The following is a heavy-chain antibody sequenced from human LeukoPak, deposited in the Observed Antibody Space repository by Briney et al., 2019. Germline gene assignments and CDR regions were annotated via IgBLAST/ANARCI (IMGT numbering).Heavy chain of an antibody. CDR3: ATAGNYRFDY. D-gene: IGHD1-7*01. J-gene: IGHJ4*02. CDR1: GFTFSTYS. Sequence: GGSLRLSCAASGFTFSTYSMNWVRQAPGKGLVWVSRINPDGSTINYADSVKGRFTISRDNAKNTLYLQMNSLRAEDTAVYYCATAGNYRFDYWGQGTLVTVSS. V-gene: IGHV3-74*01. CDR2: INPDGSTI.